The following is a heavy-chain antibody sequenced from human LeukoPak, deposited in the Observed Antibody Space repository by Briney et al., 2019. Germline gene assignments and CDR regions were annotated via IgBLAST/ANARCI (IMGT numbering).Heavy chain of an antibody. CDR1: GYTFTSYD. CDR3: ARGLGSSGEKTFDY. Sequence: ASVKVSCKASGYTFTSYDINWVRQATGQGLEWMGWMNPNSGNTGYAQKFQGRVTMTRNTSISTAYMELSSLRPEDTAVYYCARGLGSSGEKTFDYWGQGTLVTVSS. CDR2: MNPNSGNT. D-gene: IGHD1-26*01. V-gene: IGHV1-8*01. J-gene: IGHJ4*02.